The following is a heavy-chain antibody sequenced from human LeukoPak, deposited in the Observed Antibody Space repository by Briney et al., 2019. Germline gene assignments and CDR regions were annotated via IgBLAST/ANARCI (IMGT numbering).Heavy chain of an antibody. Sequence: GGSLRLSCAASGFTFSSYPMSWVRQAPGKGLEWVSAISGSGDNIYYADSVKGRFSISRDSSKNTLYLQMSVLRAEDTAVYYCARSDCSYVSCYVLDYWGQGAQVTVSP. CDR3: ARSDCSYVSCYVLDY. CDR2: ISGSGDNI. V-gene: IGHV3-23*01. CDR1: GFTFSSYP. J-gene: IGHJ4*02. D-gene: IGHD2-2*01.